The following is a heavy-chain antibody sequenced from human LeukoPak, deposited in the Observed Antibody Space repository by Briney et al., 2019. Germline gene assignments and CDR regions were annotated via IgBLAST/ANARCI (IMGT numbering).Heavy chain of an antibody. CDR1: GGSISSGGYA. J-gene: IGHJ6*02. Sequence: PSQTLSLTCAVSGGSISSGGYAWSWIRQPPGKGLEWIGYIYHSGSTHYNPSLKSRVTISVDRSKNQFSLQLSSVTAADTAVYYCARGQTIYYYYGMDVWGQGTTVTVSS. D-gene: IGHD4/OR15-4a*01. CDR2: IYHSGST. V-gene: IGHV4-30-2*01. CDR3: ARGQTIYYYYGMDV.